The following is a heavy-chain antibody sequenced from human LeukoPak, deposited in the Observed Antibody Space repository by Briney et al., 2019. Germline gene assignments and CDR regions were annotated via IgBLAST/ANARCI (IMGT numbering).Heavy chain of an antibody. Sequence: SGGSLRLSCAASGFTFSSYSMNWVRQAPGKGLEWVSSISSSSSYIYYADSVKGRFTISRDNAKNSLYLQMNSLRAEDTAVYYCARGEGHRVSYGDYVDYWGQGTLVTVSS. D-gene: IGHD4-17*01. CDR2: ISSSSSYI. CDR1: GFTFSSYS. CDR3: ARGEGHRVSYGDYVDY. V-gene: IGHV3-21*01. J-gene: IGHJ4*02.